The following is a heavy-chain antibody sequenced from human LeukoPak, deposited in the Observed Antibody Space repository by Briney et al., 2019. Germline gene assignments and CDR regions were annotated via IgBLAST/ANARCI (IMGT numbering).Heavy chain of an antibody. J-gene: IGHJ4*02. CDR1: GGSFSGYY. Sequence: SETLSLTCAVYGGSFSGYYWSWTRQPPGKGLEWIGEINHSGSTNYNPSLKSRVTISVDTSKNQFSLKLSSVTAADTAVYYCAGGPARLYYYDSSGYFAAYYFDYWGQGTLVTVSS. CDR2: INHSGST. CDR3: AGGPARLYYYDSSGYFAAYYFDY. D-gene: IGHD3-22*01. V-gene: IGHV4-34*01.